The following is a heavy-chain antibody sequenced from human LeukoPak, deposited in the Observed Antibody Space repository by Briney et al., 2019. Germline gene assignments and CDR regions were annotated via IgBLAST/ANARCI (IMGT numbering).Heavy chain of an antibody. CDR1: GYSFINYG. CDR3: ARSADSSKYYYMDV. CDR2: ISAYNGDT. J-gene: IGHJ6*03. Sequence: ASVKVSCTASGYSFINYGINWVRQAPGQGLEWMGWISAYNGDTNYAQKVQGRVTMTTDTSTSSAYMELRSLRSDDTAVYYCARSADSSKYYYMDVWGKGTTVTVSS. D-gene: IGHD6-13*01. V-gene: IGHV1-18*01.